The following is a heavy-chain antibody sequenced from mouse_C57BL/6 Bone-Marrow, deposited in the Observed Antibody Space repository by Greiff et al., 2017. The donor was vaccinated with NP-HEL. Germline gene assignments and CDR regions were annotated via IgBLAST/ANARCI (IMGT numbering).Heavy chain of an antibody. D-gene: IGHD1-1*01. CDR3: ARWTPLLYYFDY. CDR1: GYTFTDYN. CDR2: INPNNGGT. Sequence: VQLQQSGPELVKPGASVKMSCKASGYTFTDYNMHWVKQSHGKSLEWIGYINPNNGGTSYNQKFKGKATLTVNKSSSTAYMERRSLTSEDSAVYYCARWTPLLYYFDYWGQGTTLTVSS. J-gene: IGHJ2*01. V-gene: IGHV1-22*01.